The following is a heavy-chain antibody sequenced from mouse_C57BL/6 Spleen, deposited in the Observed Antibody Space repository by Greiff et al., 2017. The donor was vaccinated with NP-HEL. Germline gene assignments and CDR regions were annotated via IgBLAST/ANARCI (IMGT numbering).Heavy chain of an antibody. J-gene: IGHJ1*03. CDR1: GYTFTGYW. V-gene: IGHV1-9*01. CDR2: ILPGSGST. D-gene: IGHD1-1*01. Sequence: QVQLQQSGAELMKPGASVKLSCKATGYTFTGYWIEWVKQRPGHGLEWIGEILPGSGSTYYNEKFKGKATFTADTSSNTAYMQLRSLTSEDSAIYYCARRGYGSSYRYFDVWGTGTTVTVSS. CDR3: ARRGYGSSYRYFDV.